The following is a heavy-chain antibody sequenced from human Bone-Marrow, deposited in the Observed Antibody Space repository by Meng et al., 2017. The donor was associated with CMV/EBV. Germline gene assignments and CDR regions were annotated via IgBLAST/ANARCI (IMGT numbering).Heavy chain of an antibody. CDR1: GFTFSSYG. CDR3: ANPRSGELQGAAY. D-gene: IGHD1-26*01. V-gene: IGHV3-30*02. Sequence: GGSLRLSCAASGFTFSSYGMHWVRQAPGKGLEWVAFIRYDGSNKYYAESVKGRFTISRDNSKNTLYLQMNSLRAEDTAMYFCANPRSGELQGAAYWGQGQLVTGAS. J-gene: IGHJ4*02. CDR2: IRYDGSNK.